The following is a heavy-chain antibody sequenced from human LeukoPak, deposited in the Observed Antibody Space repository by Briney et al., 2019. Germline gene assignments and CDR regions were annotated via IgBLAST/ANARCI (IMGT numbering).Heavy chain of an antibody. CDR3: ARGGYSGSGSYYKEN. D-gene: IGHD3-10*01. V-gene: IGHV1-8*01. CDR1: GYTFTSYD. J-gene: IGHJ4*02. Sequence: ASVKVSCKASGYTFTSYDINRVRQATGQGLEWMGWMNPNSGNTGYAQKFQGRVTMTRNTSITADYMELSSLRSEDTAVYYCARGGYSGSGSYYKENWGQGALVTVSS. CDR2: MNPNSGNT.